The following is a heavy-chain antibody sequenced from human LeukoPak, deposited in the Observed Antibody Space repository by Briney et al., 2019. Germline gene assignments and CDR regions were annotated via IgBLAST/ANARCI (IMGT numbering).Heavy chain of an antibody. CDR3: ARRTLLWFGELFGRNWFDP. Sequence: SETLSLTCAVYGGSFSGYYWGWIRQPPGKGLEWIGETNHSGSTNYNPPLKSRVTISVDTSKNQFSLKLSSVTAADTAVYYCARRTLLWFGELFGRNWFDPWGQGTLVTVSS. CDR2: TNHSGST. J-gene: IGHJ5*02. V-gene: IGHV4-34*01. CDR1: GGSFSGYY. D-gene: IGHD3-10*01.